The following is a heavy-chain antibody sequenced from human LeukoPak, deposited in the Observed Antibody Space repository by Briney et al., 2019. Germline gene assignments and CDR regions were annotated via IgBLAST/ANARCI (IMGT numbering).Heavy chain of an antibody. CDR1: GGTFSSYT. J-gene: IGHJ6*02. V-gene: IGHV1-2*02. Sequence: ASVKVSCKASGGTFSSYTISWVRQAPGQGLEWMGWINPNSGGTNYAQKFQGRVTMTRDTSISTAYMELSRLRSDDTAVYYCARDCSSTSYYYYGMDVWGQGTTVTVSS. CDR3: ARDCSSTSYYYYGMDV. CDR2: INPNSGGT. D-gene: IGHD2-2*01.